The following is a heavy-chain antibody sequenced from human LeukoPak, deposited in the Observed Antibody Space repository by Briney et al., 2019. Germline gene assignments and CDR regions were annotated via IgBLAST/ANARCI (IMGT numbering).Heavy chain of an antibody. Sequence: GESLKISCKGSGYSVTSYWIGWVRQMPGKGLEWMGIIYPGDSDTRYSPSFQGQVTISADKSISTAYLQWSSLKASDTAMYYCARQTSLLWFGELLQQYYFDYWGQGTLVTVSS. D-gene: IGHD3-10*01. CDR2: IYPGDSDT. CDR3: ARQTSLLWFGELLQQYYFDY. J-gene: IGHJ4*02. V-gene: IGHV5-51*01. CDR1: GYSVTSYW.